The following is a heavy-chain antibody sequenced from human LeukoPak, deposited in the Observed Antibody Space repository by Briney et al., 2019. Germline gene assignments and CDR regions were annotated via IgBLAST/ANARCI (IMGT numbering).Heavy chain of an antibody. V-gene: IGHV1-46*01. CDR2: INPSGGST. CDR3: ARDSGAAQLGYYYYYMDV. Sequence: ASVKVSCKASGYTFTSYYMHWVRQAPGQGLDGMGIINPSGGSTSYAQKFQGRVTMTRDMSTSTVYMELSSLRSEDTAVYYCARDSGAAQLGYYYYYMDVWGKGTTVTVSS. D-gene: IGHD6-13*01. CDR1: GYTFTSYY. J-gene: IGHJ6*03.